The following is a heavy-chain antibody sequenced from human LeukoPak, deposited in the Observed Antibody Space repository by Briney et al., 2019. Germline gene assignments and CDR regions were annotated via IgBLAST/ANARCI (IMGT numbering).Heavy chain of an antibody. CDR3: ARDMGSVAGHDY. D-gene: IGHD6-13*01. J-gene: IGHJ4*02. V-gene: IGHV4-59*01. Sequence: SETLSLTCTVSGGSISSYYWSWIRQPPGKGLEWIGYIYYSGSTHYNPSLKSRVTISVDTLKNQFSLKLTSVTAADTAVYYCARDMGSVAGHDYWGQGTLVTVSS. CDR1: GGSISSYY. CDR2: IYYSGST.